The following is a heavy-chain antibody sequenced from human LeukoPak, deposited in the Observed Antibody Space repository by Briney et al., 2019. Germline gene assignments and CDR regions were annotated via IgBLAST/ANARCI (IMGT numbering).Heavy chain of an antibody. V-gene: IGHV3-21*01. CDR3: ARDLVHYDILTGDDY. CDR2: ISSSSSYI. J-gene: IGHJ4*02. CDR1: GFTFSSYS. Sequence: PGGSLRLSCAASGFTFSSYSMNWVRQAPGKGLEWVSSISSSSSYIYYADSVKGRFTISRDNAKNSLYLQMNSLRAEDTAVYYCARDLVHYDILTGDDYWGQGTLVTVSS. D-gene: IGHD3-9*01.